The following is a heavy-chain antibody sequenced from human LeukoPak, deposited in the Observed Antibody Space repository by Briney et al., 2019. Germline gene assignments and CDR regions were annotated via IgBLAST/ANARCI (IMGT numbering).Heavy chain of an antibody. CDR3: ARERFSSSPSYYYGMDV. V-gene: IGHV4-59*01. D-gene: IGHD2-2*01. CDR2: IYYSGNA. Sequence: SETLPLTCTVSGDSISGYYWSWIRQPPGKGLQWLSYIYYSGNANYNPSLKSRVTISVDTSKNQFSLKLTSVTAADTAAYYCARERFSSSPSYYYGMDVWGQGTTVTVSS. CDR1: GDSISGYY. J-gene: IGHJ6*02.